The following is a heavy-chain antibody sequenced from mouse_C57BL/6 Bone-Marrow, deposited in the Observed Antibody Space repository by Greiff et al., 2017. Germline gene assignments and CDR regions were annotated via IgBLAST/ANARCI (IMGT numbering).Heavy chain of an antibody. Sequence: QVQLQQPGAELVKPGASVKLSCKASGYTFTSSWMHWVKQRPGQGLEWIGMIHPNSGSTNYNEKFKSKATLTVDKSSSTAYMQLSRLTSEDSAVYYCARGTGTGFDYWGQGTTLTVSS. CDR2: IHPNSGST. J-gene: IGHJ2*01. V-gene: IGHV1-64*01. D-gene: IGHD4-1*01. CDR3: ARGTGTGFDY. CDR1: GYTFTSSW.